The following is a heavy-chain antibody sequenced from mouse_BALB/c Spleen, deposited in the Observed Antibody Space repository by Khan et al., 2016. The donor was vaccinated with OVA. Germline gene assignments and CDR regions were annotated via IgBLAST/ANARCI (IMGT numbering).Heavy chain of an antibody. CDR3: ASGLRYFDY. CDR2: ITYSGST. J-gene: IGHJ2*01. CDR1: GYSITSAYA. V-gene: IGHV3-2*02. Sequence: EVQLQESGPGLVKPSQSLSLTCTVTGYSITSAYAWNWIRQFPGDKLEWMGYITYSGSTNYNPSLKSRISITRDTSKNQFFLQLNSVTTEDTATYYCASGLRYFDYWGQGTTLTVTS. D-gene: IGHD3-1*01.